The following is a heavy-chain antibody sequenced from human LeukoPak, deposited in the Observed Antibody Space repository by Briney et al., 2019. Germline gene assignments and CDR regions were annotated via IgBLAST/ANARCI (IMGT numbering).Heavy chain of an antibody. Sequence: GGSLRLSCAASGFTFSSYVMNWVRQAPGKGLEWVSVISGGGGSTYYADSVKGRFTISRDNSKNTLFLRMNSLRAEDTAVYYCAKGGYCSSTSCYVGWFDPWGQGTLVIVSS. J-gene: IGHJ5*02. V-gene: IGHV3-23*01. CDR1: GFTFSSYV. D-gene: IGHD2-2*01. CDR2: ISGGGGST. CDR3: AKGGYCSSTSCYVGWFDP.